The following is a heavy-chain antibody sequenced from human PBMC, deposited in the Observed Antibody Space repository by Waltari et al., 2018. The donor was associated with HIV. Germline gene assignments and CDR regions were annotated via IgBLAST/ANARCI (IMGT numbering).Heavy chain of an antibody. CDR3: ARTGIGAATYYFDY. V-gene: IGHV2-70*01. CDR1: GFSLSTSGMF. D-gene: IGHD6-13*01. CDR2: IDWDDDK. Sequence: QVTLRESGPALVKPTQTLTLTCTFSGFSLSTSGMFVSWIRQPPGKALEWLALIDWDDDKYYSTSLKTRLTISKDTSKNQVVLTMTNMDPVDTATYYCARTGIGAATYYFDYWGQGTLVTVSS. J-gene: IGHJ4*02.